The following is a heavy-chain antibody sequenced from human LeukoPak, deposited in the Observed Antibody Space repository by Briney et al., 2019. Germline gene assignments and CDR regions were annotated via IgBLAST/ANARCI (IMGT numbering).Heavy chain of an antibody. CDR1: GFPFSDYA. CDR2: ISSSSHFI. Sequence: GGSLRLSCAASGFPFSDYAMHWVRQAPGKGLEWVSSISSSSHFIYYADSVKGRFTIARDNAKNSLYLQMNSLRAEDTAVYYCADRGVLVYWGQGTLVSVSS. CDR3: ADRGVLVY. V-gene: IGHV3-21*01. J-gene: IGHJ4*02. D-gene: IGHD3-10*01.